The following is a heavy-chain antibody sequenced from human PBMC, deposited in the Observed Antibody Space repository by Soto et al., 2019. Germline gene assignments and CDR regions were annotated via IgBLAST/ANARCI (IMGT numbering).Heavy chain of an antibody. J-gene: IGHJ6*02. Sequence: QVQLVQSGAEVKKPGSSVKVSCKASGGTFSSYAISWVRQAPGQGLEWMGGIIPIFGTANYAQKFQGRVTITEDESTSTAYMELSSLRSEDTAVYYCGGYANYYYGMDVWGQGTTVTVSS. D-gene: IGHD5-12*01. CDR2: IIPIFGTA. V-gene: IGHV1-69*12. CDR1: GGTFSSYA. CDR3: GGYANYYYGMDV.